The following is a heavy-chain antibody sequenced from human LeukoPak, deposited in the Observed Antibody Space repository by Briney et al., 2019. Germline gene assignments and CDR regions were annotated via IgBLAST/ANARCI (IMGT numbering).Heavy chain of an antibody. Sequence: SETLSLTCAVSGGSISSGGYSWSWIRQPPGKGLEWIGYIYHSGSTYYNPSLKSRVTISVDRSKNQFSLKLSSVTAADTAVYYCARVTPYGHYYDYWGQGTLVTVSS. CDR2: IYHSGST. J-gene: IGHJ4*02. D-gene: IGHD4-17*01. CDR3: ARVTPYGHYYDY. CDR1: GGSISSGGYS. V-gene: IGHV4-30-2*01.